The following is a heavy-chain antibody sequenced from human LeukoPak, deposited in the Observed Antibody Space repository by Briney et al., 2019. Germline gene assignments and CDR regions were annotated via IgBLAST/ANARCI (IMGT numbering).Heavy chain of an antibody. D-gene: IGHD3-10*01. CDR1: GYTFTSYD. Sequence: AASVKVSCKASGYTFTSYDINWVRQATGQGLEWMGWMNPNSGNTGYAQKFQGRVTITRNTSKSTAYMELSSLRSEATAGYYCARGGDYSGLWGQGTLVTVSS. J-gene: IGHJ4*02. V-gene: IGHV1-8*03. CDR2: MNPNSGNT. CDR3: ARGGDYSGL.